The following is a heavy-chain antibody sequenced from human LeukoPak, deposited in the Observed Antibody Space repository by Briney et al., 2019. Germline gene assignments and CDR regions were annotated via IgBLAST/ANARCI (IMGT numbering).Heavy chain of an antibody. J-gene: IGHJ4*02. CDR2: IYYSGST. CDR1: AGSISSYY. V-gene: IGHV4-59*08. CDR3: ARHPNREDY. Sequence: SETLSLTCTVSAGSISSYYWSWIRQPPGKGLEWIGYIYYSGSTNYNPSLKSRVTISVDTSKNQFSLKLSSVTAADTAVYYCARHPNREDYWGQGTLVTVSS.